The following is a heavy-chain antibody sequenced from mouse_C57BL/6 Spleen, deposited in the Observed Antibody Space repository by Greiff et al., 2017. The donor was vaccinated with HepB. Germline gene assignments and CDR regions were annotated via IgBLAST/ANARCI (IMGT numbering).Heavy chain of an antibody. CDR1: GYAFSSSW. J-gene: IGHJ2*01. CDR3: ARSGNPYYFDY. D-gene: IGHD2-1*01. CDR2: IYPGDGDT. V-gene: IGHV1-82*01. Sequence: VQLKESGPELVKPGASVKISCKASGYAFSSSWMNWVKQRPGKGLEWIGRIYPGDGDTNYNGKFKGKATLTADKSSSTAYMQLSSLTSEDSAVYFCARSGNPYYFDYWGQGTTLTVSS.